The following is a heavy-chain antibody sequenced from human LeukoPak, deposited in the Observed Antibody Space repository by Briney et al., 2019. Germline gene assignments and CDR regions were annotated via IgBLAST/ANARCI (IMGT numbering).Heavy chain of an antibody. Sequence: SVKVSCKASGGTFSSYAISWVRQAPGQGLEWMGRIIPIFGTANYAQKFQGRVTITTDESTSTAYMELSSLRSEDTAVYYCAREFANYYDSSRLDYWGQGTLVTVSS. CDR3: AREFANYYDSSRLDY. D-gene: IGHD3-22*01. J-gene: IGHJ4*02. CDR2: IIPIFGTA. V-gene: IGHV1-69*05. CDR1: GGTFSSYA.